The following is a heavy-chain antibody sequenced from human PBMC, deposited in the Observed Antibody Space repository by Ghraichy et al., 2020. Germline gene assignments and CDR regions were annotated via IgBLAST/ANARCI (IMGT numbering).Heavy chain of an antibody. D-gene: IGHD5-18*01. CDR2: IYYTGPT. J-gene: IGHJ5*02. V-gene: IGHV4-39*01. CDR1: GGSVTSSSYY. Sequence: SETLSLTCAVSGGSVTSSSYYWGWIRQPPGKGLEWIGTIYYTGPTFYNPSLKSRVAISIDTSKNQFSLRLTSVTATDTAVYYCARRGYGYNWFDPWGQGTLVTVSS. CDR3: ARRGYGYNWFDP.